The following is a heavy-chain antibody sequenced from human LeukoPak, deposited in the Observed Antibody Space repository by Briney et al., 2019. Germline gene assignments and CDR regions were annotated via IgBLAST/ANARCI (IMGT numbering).Heavy chain of an antibody. CDR3: ARGVVVVAATPPWFDP. J-gene: IGHJ5*02. CDR1: GFTFSGYS. V-gene: IGHV3-21*01. Sequence: GGSLRLSCGASGFTFSGYSMNWVRQAPGKGLEWVSSISTSSSYIYYADSVKGRFTISRDNAKKSLYLQMNSLRAEDTAVYYCARGVVVVAATPPWFDPWGQGTLVTVSS. D-gene: IGHD2-15*01. CDR2: ISTSSSYI.